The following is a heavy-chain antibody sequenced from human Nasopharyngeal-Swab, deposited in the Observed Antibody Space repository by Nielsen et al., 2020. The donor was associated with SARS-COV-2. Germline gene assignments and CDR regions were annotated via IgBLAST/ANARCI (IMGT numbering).Heavy chain of an antibody. CDR2: INPSGGST. D-gene: IGHD3-10*01. V-gene: IGHV1-46*01. J-gene: IGHJ5*02. CDR3: AREPGDGVSWFDP. Sequence: SVKVSCKASGYTFTSYYMHWVRQAPGQGLEWMGIINPSGGSTSYAQKFQGRVTMTRDTSTSTVYMELSSLRSEDTAVYYCAREPGDGVSWFDPWGQGTLVTVSS. CDR1: GYTFTSYY.